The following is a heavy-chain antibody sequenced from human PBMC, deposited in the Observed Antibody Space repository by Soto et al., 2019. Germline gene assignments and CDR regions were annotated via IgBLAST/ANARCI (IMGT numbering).Heavy chain of an antibody. J-gene: IGHJ4*02. CDR2: ISGSGGST. CDR1: GFTFSSYA. Sequence: GGSLRLSCAASGFTFSSYAMSWVRQAPGKGLEWVSAISGSGGSTYYADSVKGRFTISRDNSKNTLYLQVNSLRAEDTAVYYCAKASWELPDYFDYWGQGTLVTVSS. CDR3: AKASWELPDYFDY. D-gene: IGHD1-26*01. V-gene: IGHV3-23*01.